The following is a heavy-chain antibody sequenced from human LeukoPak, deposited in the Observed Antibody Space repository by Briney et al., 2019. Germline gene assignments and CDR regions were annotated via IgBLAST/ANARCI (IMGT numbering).Heavy chain of an antibody. CDR2: IYPGDSDT. D-gene: IGHD6-13*01. CDR1: GYSFTSYW. V-gene: IGHV5-51*01. CDR3: AVGLGITPPGTFDY. Sequence: GESLQISCKGSGYSFTSYWIAWVRQLPGKGLDWMGMIYPGDSDTRYSPSFQGQVTISADKSINTAYVQWSSLKASDTAMYYCAVGLGITPPGTFDYWGRGTLVTVSS. J-gene: IGHJ4*02.